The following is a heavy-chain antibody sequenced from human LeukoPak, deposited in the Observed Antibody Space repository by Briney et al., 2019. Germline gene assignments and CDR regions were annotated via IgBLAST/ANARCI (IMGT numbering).Heavy chain of an antibody. CDR2: ISSYNANT. CDR1: GYIFTSYG. CDR3: ARVQLRYFDWLFHFDY. V-gene: IGHV1-18*01. Sequence: VASVKVSCKASGYIFTSYGTSWVRQAPGQGLEWMGRISSYNANTNYAQKFQGRVTMTRDTSISTAYMELSRLRSDDTAVYYCARVQLRYFDWLFHFDYWGQGTLVTVSS. D-gene: IGHD3-9*01. J-gene: IGHJ4*02.